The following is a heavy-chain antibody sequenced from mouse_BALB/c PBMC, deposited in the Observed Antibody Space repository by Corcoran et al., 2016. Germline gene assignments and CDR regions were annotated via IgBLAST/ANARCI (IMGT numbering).Heavy chain of an antibody. D-gene: IGHD4-1*01. CDR3: AREVANWDWFAY. V-gene: IGHV9-3-1*01. J-gene: IGHJ3*01. Sequence: QIQLVQSGPELKKPGETVKISCKASGYTFTNYGMNWVKQAPGKGLKWMGWINTYTGEPTYADDFKGRFAFSLETSASTAYLQINNLKNEDTATYVCAREVANWDWFAYWGQGTLVTVSA. CDR1: GYTFTNYG. CDR2: INTYTGEP.